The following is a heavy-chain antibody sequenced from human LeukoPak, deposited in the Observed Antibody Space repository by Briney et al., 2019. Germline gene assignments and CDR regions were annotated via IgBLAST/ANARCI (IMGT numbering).Heavy chain of an antibody. CDR1: GFTVSSNY. CDR3: ARVPFDYGDYTFDY. Sequence: GGSPRLSCAASGFTVSSNYMSWVRQAPGKGLEWVSVIYSGGSTYYADSVKGRFTISRDNSKNTLYLQMNSLRAEDTAVYYCARVPFDYGDYTFDYWGQGALATVSS. CDR2: IYSGGST. J-gene: IGHJ4*02. D-gene: IGHD4-17*01. V-gene: IGHV3-53*01.